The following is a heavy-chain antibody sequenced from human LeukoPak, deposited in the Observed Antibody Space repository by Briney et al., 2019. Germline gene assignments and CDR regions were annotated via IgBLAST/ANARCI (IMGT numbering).Heavy chain of an antibody. D-gene: IGHD2-21*02. CDR1: GGSISGYY. V-gene: IGHV4-4*07. CDR3: AREHPTAIATDY. Sequence: SETLSLTCTVSGGSISGYYWGCFRHAAGKGREWIGRIYSTGSSNYNPSLKSRLTMSIDTSRNQFSLKLSSVTAADTAIYYCAREHPTAIATDYWGQGTLVTVSS. J-gene: IGHJ4*02. CDR2: IYSTGSS.